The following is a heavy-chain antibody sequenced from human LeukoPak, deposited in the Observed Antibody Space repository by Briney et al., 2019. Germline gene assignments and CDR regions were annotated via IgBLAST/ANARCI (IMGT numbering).Heavy chain of an antibody. CDR2: IRAKIHDGTT. J-gene: IGHJ4*02. CDR1: GFIFGDYN. V-gene: IGHV3-49*04. CDR3: SRGQKDPYGPEFDY. Sequence: GSLRLSCTTSGFIFGDYNMNWVRQAPGKGLEWVGYIRAKIHDGTTDFAASVKGRFTISRDDSKSIAYLQMTSLKSEGTAVYYCSRGQKDPYGPEFDYWGQGTLVTVSS. D-gene: IGHD3-10*01.